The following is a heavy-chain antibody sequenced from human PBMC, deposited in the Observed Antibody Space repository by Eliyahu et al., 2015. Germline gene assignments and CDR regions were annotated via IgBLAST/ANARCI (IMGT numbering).Heavy chain of an antibody. CDR1: GFTFXXYA. Sequence: EVQLLESGGGLIQPGGSLRLSCAASGFTFXXYAMSWVRQAPGQGLEWVSSISSGGATTYFVDSVRGRFTISRDNSKNTVYLQMKNLRADDTAVFYCAKILSMSSVTTIGAFDVWGQGTTVTVSS. D-gene: IGHD2-21*02. CDR2: ISSGGATT. J-gene: IGHJ3*01. CDR3: AKILSMSSVTTIGAFDV. V-gene: IGHV3-23*01.